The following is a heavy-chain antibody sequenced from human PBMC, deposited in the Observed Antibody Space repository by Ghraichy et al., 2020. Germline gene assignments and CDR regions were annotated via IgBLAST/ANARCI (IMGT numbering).Heavy chain of an antibody. V-gene: IGHV3-23*01. J-gene: IGHJ6*03. Sequence: GGSLRLSCAASGFIFSNYAMSWVRQAPGKGLEWVAGISGSGSTTYYADSVKGRFTISRDNSKNTLYLQVTGLRAEDTALFYCARRYCSNPTCRSGFYYYYMDVWGKGTTVTVSS. D-gene: IGHD2-2*01. CDR3: ARRYCSNPTCRSGFYYYYMDV. CDR2: ISGSGSTT. CDR1: GFIFSNYA.